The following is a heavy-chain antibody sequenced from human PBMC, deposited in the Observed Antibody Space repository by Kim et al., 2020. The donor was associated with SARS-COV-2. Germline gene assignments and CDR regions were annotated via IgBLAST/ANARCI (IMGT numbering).Heavy chain of an antibody. V-gene: IGHV3-74*01. D-gene: IGHD3-10*01. Sequence: ADSVKGRFTISRDNAKNPLYLQMNSLRAEDTAVYYCARALSARAALLWFGRGQGTLVTVSS. J-gene: IGHJ4*02. CDR3: ARALSARAALLWFG.